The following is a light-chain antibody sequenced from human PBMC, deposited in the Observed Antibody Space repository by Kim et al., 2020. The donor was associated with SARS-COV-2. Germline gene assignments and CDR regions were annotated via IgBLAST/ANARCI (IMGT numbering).Light chain of an antibody. Sequence: PPGERATLSCRASKSVSSYLAWYQQKPGQAPRLLIYDASNRATGITARFSGSGSGTDFTLTISSLEPEDFAVYYCQQRSNWPTWTFGQGTKVDIK. CDR3: QQRSNWPTWT. J-gene: IGKJ1*01. V-gene: IGKV3-11*01. CDR2: DAS. CDR1: KSVSSY.